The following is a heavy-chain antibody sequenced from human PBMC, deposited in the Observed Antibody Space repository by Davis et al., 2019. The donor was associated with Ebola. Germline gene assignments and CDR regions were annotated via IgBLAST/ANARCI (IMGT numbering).Heavy chain of an antibody. Sequence: GGSLRLSCAASGFTFSSYAMHWVRQAPGKGLEWVAVISYDGSNKYYADSVKGRFTISRDNSKNTLYLQMNSLRAEDTAVYYCARPTYYYDSSGYYYLSLDYWGQGTLVTVSS. D-gene: IGHD3-22*01. CDR2: ISYDGSNK. CDR3: ARPTYYYDSSGYYYLSLDY. CDR1: GFTFSSYA. J-gene: IGHJ4*02. V-gene: IGHV3-30-3*01.